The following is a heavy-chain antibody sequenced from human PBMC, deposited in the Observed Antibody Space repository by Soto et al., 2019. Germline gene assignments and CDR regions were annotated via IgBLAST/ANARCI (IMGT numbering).Heavy chain of an antibody. J-gene: IGHJ6*02. D-gene: IGHD3-10*01. CDR2: IIPNNGTT. CDR3: AQAGLWFGELYYGMDV. V-gene: IGHV1-69*06. Sequence: ASVKVSCKASGGTFSSSAISWVRLAPGQGLEWMGGIIPNNGTTNYAQKFQGRVTMTADTSTSTAYMELRSLRSDDTAVYYCAQAGLWFGELYYGMDVWGQGTTVTVSS. CDR1: GGTFSSSA.